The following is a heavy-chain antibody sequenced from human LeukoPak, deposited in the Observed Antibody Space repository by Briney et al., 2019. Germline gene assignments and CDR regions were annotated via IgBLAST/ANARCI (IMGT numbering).Heavy chain of an antibody. J-gene: IGHJ5*02. CDR3: ARSPGIVVVPAAAAGWFDP. Sequence: PSETLSLTCAVSGGSISSGGYSWSWIRQPPGKGLEWIGYIYHSGSTYYNPSLKSRVTISVDRSKNQFSLKLSSVTAADTAVYYCARSPGIVVVPAAAAGWFDPWGQGTLVTVSS. V-gene: IGHV4-30-2*01. D-gene: IGHD2-2*01. CDR2: IYHSGST. CDR1: GGSISSGGYS.